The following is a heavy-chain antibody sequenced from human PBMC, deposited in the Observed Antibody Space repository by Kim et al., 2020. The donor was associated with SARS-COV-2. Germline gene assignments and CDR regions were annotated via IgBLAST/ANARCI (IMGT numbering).Heavy chain of an antibody. D-gene: IGHD5-12*01. V-gene: IGHV4-30-2*01. Sequence: SETLSLTCAVSGGSITSGDYSWNWIRQPPGKGLEWIVYMDRSGSTYYNPSLRSRVTISLDRYKNQFSLKVNSMIAADTAVYYCARGGGYNSPFDYWGQGT. CDR2: MDRSGST. CDR3: ARGGGYNSPFDY. J-gene: IGHJ4*02. CDR1: GGSITSGDYS.